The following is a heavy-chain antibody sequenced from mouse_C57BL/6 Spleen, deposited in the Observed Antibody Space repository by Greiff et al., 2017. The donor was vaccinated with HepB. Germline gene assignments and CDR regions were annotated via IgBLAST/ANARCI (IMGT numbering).Heavy chain of an antibody. V-gene: IGHV1-15*01. Sequence: QVQLQQSGAELVRPGASVTLSCKASGYTFTDYEMHWVKQTPVHGLEWIGAIDPETGGTAYNQKFKGKAILTADKSSSTAYMELRSLTSEDSAVYYCTRNYGSSDDYAMDYWGQGTSVTVSS. CDR3: TRNYGSSDDYAMDY. CDR2: IDPETGGT. CDR1: GYTFTDYE. D-gene: IGHD1-1*01. J-gene: IGHJ4*01.